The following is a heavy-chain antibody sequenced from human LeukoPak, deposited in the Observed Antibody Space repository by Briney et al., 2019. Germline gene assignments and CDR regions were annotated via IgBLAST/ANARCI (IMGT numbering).Heavy chain of an antibody. J-gene: IGHJ4*02. CDR2: ISYDGSNK. Sequence: GGSLRLSCAASGFTFSSYAMHWVRQAPGKGLEWEAVISYDGSNKYYADSVKGRFTISRDNSKNTLYLQMNSLKTEDTAVYYCTRQFKDFPFDYWGQGTLVTVSS. CDR1: GFTFSSYA. V-gene: IGHV3-30-3*01. CDR3: TRQFKDFPFDY. D-gene: IGHD5-24*01.